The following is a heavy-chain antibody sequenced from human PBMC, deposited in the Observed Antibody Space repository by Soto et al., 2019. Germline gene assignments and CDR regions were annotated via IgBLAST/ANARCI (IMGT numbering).Heavy chain of an antibody. Sequence: ASVKVSCKASGYTFTSYGISWVRQAPGQGLEWMGWISAYNGNTNYAQKLQGRVTMTTDTSTSTAYMELRSLRSDDTAVYYCARDLRIRYSSSSYYFDYWGQGTLVTVSS. V-gene: IGHV1-18*01. J-gene: IGHJ4*02. CDR2: ISAYNGNT. CDR3: ARDLRIRYSSSSYYFDY. D-gene: IGHD6-6*01. CDR1: GYTFTSYG.